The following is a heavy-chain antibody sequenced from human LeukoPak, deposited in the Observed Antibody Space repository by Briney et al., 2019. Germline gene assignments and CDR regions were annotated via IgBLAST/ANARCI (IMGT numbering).Heavy chain of an antibody. J-gene: IGHJ4*02. CDR2: IKQDGSEK. CDR3: ARVSQGSPLDYYDSSGYYGGYYFDY. Sequence: GGSLRLSCAASGFTFSSYAMSWVRQAPGKGLEWVANIKQDGSEKYYVDSVKGRFTISRDNAKNSLYLQMNSLRAEDTAVYYCARVSQGSPLDYYDSSGYYGGYYFDYWGQGTPVTVSS. CDR1: GFTFSSYA. V-gene: IGHV3-7*01. D-gene: IGHD3-22*01.